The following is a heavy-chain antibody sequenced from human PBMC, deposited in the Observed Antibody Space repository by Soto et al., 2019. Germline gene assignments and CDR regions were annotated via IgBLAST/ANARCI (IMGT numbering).Heavy chain of an antibody. CDR1: GGILSAKHSY. CDR2: FYDSGST. V-gene: IGHV4-39*01. CDR3: ARAADS. J-gene: IGHJ4*02. Sequence: XTLSVTCTAAGGILSAKHSYCGWIRQPAGKGLEWIGSFYDSGSTYYNPSLKSRVSISVDTSKNQFSLTLTSVTAADTAVYYCARAADSWGQGTLVTVSS.